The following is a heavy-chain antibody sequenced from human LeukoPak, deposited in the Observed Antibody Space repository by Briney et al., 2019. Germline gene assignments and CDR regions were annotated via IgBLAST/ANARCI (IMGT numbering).Heavy chain of an antibody. CDR2: ISSSGSTI. D-gene: IGHD2-2*01. CDR1: GFTFSDYY. CDR3: AKVLSRVTRPNPFDY. Sequence: PGGSLRLSCAASGFTFSDYYMSWIRQAPGKGLEWVSYISSSGSTIYYADSVKGRFTISRDNSKNTLYLQMNSLRAEDTAVYYCAKVLSRVTRPNPFDYWGQGTLVTVSS. V-gene: IGHV3-11*01. J-gene: IGHJ4*02.